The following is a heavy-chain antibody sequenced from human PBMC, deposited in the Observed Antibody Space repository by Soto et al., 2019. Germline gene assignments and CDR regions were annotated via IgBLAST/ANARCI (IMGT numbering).Heavy chain of an antibody. CDR2: IYYSGST. J-gene: IGHJ3*02. Sequence: SETLSLTCTVSGGSVSSGSYYWSWIRQSPGRGLEWIGYIYYSGSTNYNTSLKSRVTISVDTSKNQFSLNLNSVTAADTAVYYCARDGWELLGPHAFDIWGQGTMVTVSS. CDR3: ARDGWELLGPHAFDI. D-gene: IGHD1-26*01. V-gene: IGHV4-61*01. CDR1: GGSVSSGSYY.